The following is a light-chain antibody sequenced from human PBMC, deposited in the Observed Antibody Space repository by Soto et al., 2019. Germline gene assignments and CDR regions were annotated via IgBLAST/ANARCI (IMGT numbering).Light chain of an antibody. CDR1: QSVSSTY. CDR2: GAS. CDR3: QQYGNSPYT. Sequence: EIVLTQSPGTLSLSPGERATLSCRASQSVSSTYLAWYQHKPGQAPRLLIYGASRGATGIPDRFSGSGSGTDFTLTISRLELEDFAIYYCQQYGNSPYTFGQGTKVEIK. V-gene: IGKV3-20*01. J-gene: IGKJ2*01.